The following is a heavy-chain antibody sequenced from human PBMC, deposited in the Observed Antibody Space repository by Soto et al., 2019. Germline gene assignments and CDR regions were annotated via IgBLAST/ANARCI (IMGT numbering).Heavy chain of an antibody. CDR1: GGSISSYY. D-gene: IGHD3-10*01. V-gene: IGHV4-59*01. CDR3: ARDGGVWFGSPYYYYGMDV. J-gene: IGHJ6*02. CDR2: IYYSGST. Sequence: PSETLSLTCTVSGGSISSYYWSWIRQPPGKGLEWIGYIYYSGSTNYNPSLKSRVTISVDTSKNQFSLKLSSVTAADTAVYYCARDGGVWFGSPYYYYGMDVWGQGTTVTVS.